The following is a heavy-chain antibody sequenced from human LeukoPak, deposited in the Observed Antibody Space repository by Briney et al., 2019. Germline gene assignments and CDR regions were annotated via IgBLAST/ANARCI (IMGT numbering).Heavy chain of an antibody. CDR2: INPNSGGT. J-gene: IGHJ4*02. D-gene: IGHD6-6*01. Sequence: ASVKVSRKASGYTFTGYYMHWVRQAPGQGLEWMGWINPNSGGTNYAQKFQGRVTMTRDTSISTAYMELSRLRSDDTAVYYCARVFPTRRPPLGLDYWGQGTPVTVSS. V-gene: IGHV1-2*02. CDR3: ARVFPTRRPPLGLDY. CDR1: GYTFTGYY.